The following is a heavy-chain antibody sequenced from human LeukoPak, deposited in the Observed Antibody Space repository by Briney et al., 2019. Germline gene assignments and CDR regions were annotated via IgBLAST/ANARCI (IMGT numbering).Heavy chain of an antibody. CDR3: AKDGGGWSYYFDY. CDR1: GFTFSSYG. D-gene: IGHD6-19*01. J-gene: IGHJ4*02. V-gene: IGHV3-30*18. CDR2: ISYDGSNK. Sequence: GRSLRLSCAASGFTFSSYGMHWVRQAPGKGLEWVAVISYDGSNKYYADSVKGRFTISRDNSKNTLYLQMNSLRTEDTAVYYYAKDGGGWSYYFDYWGQGTLGTVSS.